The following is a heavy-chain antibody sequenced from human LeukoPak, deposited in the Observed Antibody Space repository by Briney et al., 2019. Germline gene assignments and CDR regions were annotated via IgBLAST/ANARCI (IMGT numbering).Heavy chain of an antibody. CDR2: INPNSGGT. J-gene: IGHJ4*02. V-gene: IGHV1-2*02. D-gene: IGHD3-10*01. CDR3: ARELLWFGELFF. CDR1: GYTFTGYY. Sequence: ASVKVSRKASGYTFTGYYMHWVRQAPGQGLEWMGWINPNSGGTNYAQKFQGRVTMTRDTSISTAYMELSRLRSDDTAVYYCARELLWFGELFFWGQGTLVTVSS.